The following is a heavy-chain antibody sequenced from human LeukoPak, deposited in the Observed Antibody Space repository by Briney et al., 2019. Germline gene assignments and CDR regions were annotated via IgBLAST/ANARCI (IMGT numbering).Heavy chain of an antibody. CDR2: ISGRGGNT. Sequence: PGGSLRLSCAASEFTFSSYAMSWVRQAPGKGLEWVSAISGRGGNTYYADSVKGRFTISRDNSKNTLYLQMNSLRAEDTAVYYCAKEGSSGWYGIDYWGQGTLVTVSS. CDR1: EFTFSSYA. J-gene: IGHJ4*02. D-gene: IGHD6-19*01. V-gene: IGHV3-23*01. CDR3: AKEGSSGWYGIDY.